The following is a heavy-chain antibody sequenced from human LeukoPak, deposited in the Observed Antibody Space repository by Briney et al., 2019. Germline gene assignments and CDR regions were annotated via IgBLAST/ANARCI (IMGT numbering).Heavy chain of an antibody. CDR1: GYTFTSYY. D-gene: IGHD3-22*01. V-gene: IGHV1-2*02. CDR3: ARDVTYYYDTSGYRDAFDI. Sequence: EASVKVSCKASGYTFTSYYIHWVRQAPGQGLEWMGWINPNSGGTNYAQRFQGRVTMTRDTSISTAYMELSRLRSGDTAVYYCARDVTYYYDTSGYRDAFDIWGQGTMVTVSS. CDR2: INPNSGGT. J-gene: IGHJ3*02.